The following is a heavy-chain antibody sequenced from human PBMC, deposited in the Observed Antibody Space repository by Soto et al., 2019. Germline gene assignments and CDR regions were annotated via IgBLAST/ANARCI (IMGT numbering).Heavy chain of an antibody. CDR2: ISYDGSIK. CDR1: GFTFGSYA. V-gene: IGHV3-30-3*01. J-gene: IGHJ4*02. D-gene: IGHD4-17*01. Sequence: GGSLRLSCAASGFTFGSYAMHWVRQAPGKGLEWVAGISYDGSIKYYGDSVKGRFSVSRDNSKNTLYLQMNSLGPEDTAVNYCTRDVGLAVTTPHAYWLQGTLVTASP. CDR3: TRDVGLAVTTPHAY.